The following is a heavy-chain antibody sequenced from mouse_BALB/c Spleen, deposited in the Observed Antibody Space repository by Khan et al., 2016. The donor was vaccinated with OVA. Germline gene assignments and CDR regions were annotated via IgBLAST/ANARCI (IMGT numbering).Heavy chain of an antibody. D-gene: IGHD1-2*01. CDR3: TRELRLGGFAY. V-gene: IGHV2-6-7*01. J-gene: IGHJ3*01. CDR1: GFSLTGYG. CDR2: IWGDGST. Sequence: VQLQESGPGLVAPSQSLSITCTVSGFSLTGYGVNWVRQPPGKGLEWLGMIWGDGSTDYNSALKSRLSISKDNSNSQVFLKMNSLQTDDTARYFCTRELRLGGFAYWGLGTLVTVSA.